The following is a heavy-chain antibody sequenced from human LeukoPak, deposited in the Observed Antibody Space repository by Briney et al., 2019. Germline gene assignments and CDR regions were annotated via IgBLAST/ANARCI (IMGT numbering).Heavy chain of an antibody. Sequence: GGSLRLSCAASEXTFGNYAMHWVRQAPGKGLEWVALISNDGSNKFYADSVKGRFTISRDYSKNTVYLQMDSLRAEDTAVYYCAKAGSNWYYFDYWGQGTLVTVSS. CDR1: EXTFGNYA. J-gene: IGHJ4*02. CDR3: AKAGSNWYYFDY. CDR2: ISNDGSNK. V-gene: IGHV3-30*04. D-gene: IGHD6-13*01.